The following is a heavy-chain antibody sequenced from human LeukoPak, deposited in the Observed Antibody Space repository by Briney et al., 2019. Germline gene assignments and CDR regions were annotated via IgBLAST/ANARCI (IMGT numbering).Heavy chain of an antibody. D-gene: IGHD1-26*01. Sequence: GGSLRLSCAASGFSVRSNEMSWVRQAPGKGLEWVANIDQDGSENYYVDSVKGRFTISRDNARNSLYLQMNSLRAEDTAVYYCARDKIVGATHFDYWGQGTLVTVSS. V-gene: IGHV3-7*01. J-gene: IGHJ4*02. CDR3: ARDKIVGATHFDY. CDR1: GFSVRSNE. CDR2: IDQDGSEN.